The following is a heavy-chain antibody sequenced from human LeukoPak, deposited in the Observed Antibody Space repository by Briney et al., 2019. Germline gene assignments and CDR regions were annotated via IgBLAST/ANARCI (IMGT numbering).Heavy chain of an antibody. Sequence: SLRLSCAASGFTFDDYAMHWVRQAPGKGLEWVSGLSWNSGSIAYADSVKGRFTISRDNAKNSLYLQMNSLRAEDTALYYCAKGVRITIVRGAFDIWGQGTMVTVSS. V-gene: IGHV3-9*01. D-gene: IGHD3-10*01. CDR1: GFTFDDYA. CDR2: LSWNSGSI. J-gene: IGHJ3*02. CDR3: AKGVRITIVRGAFDI.